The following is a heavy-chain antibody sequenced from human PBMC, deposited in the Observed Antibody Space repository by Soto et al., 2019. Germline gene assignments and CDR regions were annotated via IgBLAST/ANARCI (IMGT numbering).Heavy chain of an antibody. D-gene: IGHD2-2*01. CDR1: GFTFSSYA. Sequence: PGGSLRLSCAASGFTFSSYARFAMTWVRQAQGKGLEWVSCISGSGGSTYYADSVKGRFTISRDSSKNTLYLQMNSLRAEDTAVYYCAKDRYCSSTSCYAGFDYWGQGTLVTVSS. CDR2: ISGSGGST. V-gene: IGHV3-23*01. CDR3: AKDRYCSSTSCYAGFDY. J-gene: IGHJ4*02.